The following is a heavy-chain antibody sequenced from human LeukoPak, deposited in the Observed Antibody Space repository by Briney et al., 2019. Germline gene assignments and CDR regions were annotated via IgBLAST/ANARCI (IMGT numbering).Heavy chain of an antibody. J-gene: IGHJ6*03. CDR3: ARVKRGYSYGLYYYYYYMDV. D-gene: IGHD5-18*01. CDR1: GGSISSYY. Sequence: SETLSLTCTVSGGSISSYYWCWIRQPPGKGLEWIGYIYYSGSTNYSPSLKSRVTISVDTSKNQFSLKLSSVTAADTAVYYCARVKRGYSYGLYYYYYYMDVWGKGTTVTVSS. V-gene: IGHV4-59*01. CDR2: IYYSGST.